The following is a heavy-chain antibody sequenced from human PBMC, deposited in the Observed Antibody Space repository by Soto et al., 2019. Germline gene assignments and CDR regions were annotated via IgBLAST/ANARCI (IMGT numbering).Heavy chain of an antibody. Sequence: ASVKVSCKASGDAFTGYYMHWVRQVPGQGLEWMGWINPNSGGTNYAQKFQGRVTLTRDTSISTAYMELSRLRSADTAVYYGASSLHIAARPMPPYYYYYGMDVWGQGMTVTAP. CDR2: INPNSGGT. CDR1: GDAFTGYY. D-gene: IGHD6-6*01. J-gene: IGHJ6*02. CDR3: ASSLHIAARPMPPYYYYYGMDV. V-gene: IGHV1-2*02.